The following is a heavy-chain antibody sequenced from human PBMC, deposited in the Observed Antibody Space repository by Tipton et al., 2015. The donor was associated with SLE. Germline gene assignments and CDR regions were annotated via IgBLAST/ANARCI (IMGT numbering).Heavy chain of an antibody. J-gene: IGHJ6*02. V-gene: IGHV3-23*01. CDR3: AKESAERSLGYYFHGMDV. CDR2: ISGGGSDT. Sequence: SLRLSCAAPQSIINSHIMNWVRQAPGKGLEWVSAISGGGSDTYYGDSVKGRFTISRDNSRNTLYLQMNSLRAEDTAIYYCAKESAERSLGYYFHGMDVWGPGTTVTVSS. CDR1: QSIINSHI. D-gene: IGHD3-3*02.